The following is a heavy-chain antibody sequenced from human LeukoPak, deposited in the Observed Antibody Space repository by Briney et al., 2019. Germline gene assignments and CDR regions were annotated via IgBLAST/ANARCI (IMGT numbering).Heavy chain of an antibody. V-gene: IGHV1-69*01. CDR3: ARGFHFYYDSSGYYYRD. D-gene: IGHD3-22*01. CDR2: IIPIFGTA. Sequence: SVKVSCKASGGTFSSYAISWVRQAPGQGLEWMGGIIPIFGTANYAQKFQGRVTITADESTSTAYMELSSLRSEDTAVYYCARGFHFYYDSSGYYYRDWGQGTLVTVSS. CDR1: GGTFSSYA. J-gene: IGHJ4*02.